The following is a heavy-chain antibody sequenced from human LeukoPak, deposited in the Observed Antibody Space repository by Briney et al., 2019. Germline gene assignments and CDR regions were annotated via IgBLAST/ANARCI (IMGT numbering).Heavy chain of an antibody. D-gene: IGHD1-26*01. J-gene: IGHJ6*02. Sequence: SETLALTCTVSGGSISGSYWSWLRQPPGKGLEWIGYIYYGGSTNYNPSLESRVTISVDTSKNQFSLKLSSVTAADTAVYYCARRPWGGMDVWGQGTTVTVSS. V-gene: IGHV4-59*01. CDR1: GGSISGSY. CDR3: ARRPWGGMDV. CDR2: IYYGGST.